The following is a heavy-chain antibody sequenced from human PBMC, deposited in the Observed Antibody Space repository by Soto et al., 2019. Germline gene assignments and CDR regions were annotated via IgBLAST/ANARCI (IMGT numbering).Heavy chain of an antibody. CDR2: IYSGGST. CDR1: GFTVSSNY. V-gene: IGHV3-53*01. J-gene: IGHJ6*02. Sequence: GGSLRLSCAASGFTVSSNYMSWVRQAPGKGLEWVSVIYSGGSTYYADSVKGRFTISRDNSKNTLYLQMNSLRAEDTAVYYCARGRRYCSSTSCYTGDYYYYGMDVWGQGTTVTVSS. D-gene: IGHD2-2*02. CDR3: ARGRRYCSSTSCYTGDYYYYGMDV.